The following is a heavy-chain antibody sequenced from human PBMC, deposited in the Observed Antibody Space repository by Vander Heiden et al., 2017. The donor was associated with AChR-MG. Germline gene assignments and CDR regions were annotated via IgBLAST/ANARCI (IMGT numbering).Heavy chain of an antibody. V-gene: IGHV3-23*01. CDR1: GFTLSNFA. J-gene: IGHJ4*02. CDR3: AKDATNTVSPYYFDS. D-gene: IGHD1-1*01. CDR2: LSYSGDFT. Sequence: DVQLLESGGASVQPGGSLRLSCAASGFTLSNFALSWVRKAPGKRPQSVSALSYSGDFTHYADSVKGRFTISRDNSKNTLYLQMKSLRVEDTAVYYCAKDATNTVSPYYFDSWGQGTLVNVSS.